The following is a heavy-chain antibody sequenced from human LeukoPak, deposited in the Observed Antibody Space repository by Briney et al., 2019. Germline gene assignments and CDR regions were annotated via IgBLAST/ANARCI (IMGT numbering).Heavy chain of an antibody. CDR1: GYTFTGYY. D-gene: IGHD5-12*01. CDR2: INPNSGGT. CDR3: ARTSGPVVATIKGKPYNWFDP. V-gene: IGHV1-2*02. Sequence: ASVKVSCKASGYTFTGYYMHWVRQAPGQGLEWMGWINPNSGGTNYAQKFQGRVTMTRDTSISTAYMELSRLRSDDTAVYYCARTSGPVVATIKGKPYNWFDPWGQGTLVTVSS. J-gene: IGHJ5*02.